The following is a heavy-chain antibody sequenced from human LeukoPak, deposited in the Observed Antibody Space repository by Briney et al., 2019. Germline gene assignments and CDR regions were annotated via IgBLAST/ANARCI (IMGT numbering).Heavy chain of an antibody. Sequence: GASVKVSCKASGYTFTSYDINWVRQATGQGLEWMGWMNPNSDNTGYEQKFQVRVTMTSNTSITTAYMELSSLRSEDTAVYYCARGDILTGNHNDYWGEGTLVTVSS. CDR2: MNPNSDNT. CDR3: ARGDILTGNHNDY. J-gene: IGHJ4*02. D-gene: IGHD3-9*01. CDR1: GYTFTSYD. V-gene: IGHV1-8*01.